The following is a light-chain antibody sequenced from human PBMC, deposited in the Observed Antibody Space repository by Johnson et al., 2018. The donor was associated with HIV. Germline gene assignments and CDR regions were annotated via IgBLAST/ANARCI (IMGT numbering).Light chain of an antibody. CDR1: SSNIGNNY. V-gene: IGLV1-51*01. Sequence: QSVLTQPPSVSAAPGQKVTISCSGRSSNIGNNYVSWYQQLPGTAPKLLIYDNNKRPSGIPDRFSGSKSGTSATPGITGLQTGDEADYYCGTWDSHLSAPHYVFGTGTNVTVL. CDR2: DNN. J-gene: IGLJ1*01. CDR3: GTWDSHLSAPHYV.